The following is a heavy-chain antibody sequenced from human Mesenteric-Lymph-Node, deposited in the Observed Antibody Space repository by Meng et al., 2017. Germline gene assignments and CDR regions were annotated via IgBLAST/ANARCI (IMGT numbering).Heavy chain of an antibody. D-gene: IGHD3-10*01. CDR2: ILYDGSNK. CDR3: FWLGGSHN. J-gene: IGHJ4*02. CDR1: GFTFASYA. V-gene: IGHV3-30*03. Sequence: QVQLVESGGGVVQPGRSLRLSCAASGFTFASYAMHWVRQAPGKGLEWVAVILYDGSNKFYADSVKGRFTISRDNSRNTLYLQMNSLRPEDTAVYYCFWLGGSHNWGQGALVTVSS.